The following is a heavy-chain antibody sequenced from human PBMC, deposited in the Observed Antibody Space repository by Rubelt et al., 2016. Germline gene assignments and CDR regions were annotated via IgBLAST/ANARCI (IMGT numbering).Heavy chain of an antibody. V-gene: IGHV1-18*01. CDR3: ERDYKHKPTLTTRYGLDV. Sequence: QVQLVQSGAEVKKPGASVKVSCKASGYTFIRYGITWVRQAPGQGLEWRGWISTYNGNTESAQKFQGRVTMTTDTSTSIAYMELRSLGTDYTAVYYCERDYKHKPTLTTRYGLDVWGQGTTVTVSS. D-gene: IGHD4-11*01. J-gene: IGHJ6*02. CDR2: ISTYNGNT. CDR1: GYTFIRYG.